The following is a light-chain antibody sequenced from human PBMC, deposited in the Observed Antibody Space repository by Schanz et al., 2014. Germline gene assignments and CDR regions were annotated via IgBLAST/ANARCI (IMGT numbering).Light chain of an antibody. CDR2: EGN. Sequence: QSAPTQPASVSGSPGQSITISCTGTSSDVGGYNYVSWYQQHPGKAPKFIIYEGNKRPSGVSNRFSGSKSGNTASLTISGLQAEDEADYYCCSYAGSSTWVFGGGTKLTVL. CDR1: SSDVGGYNY. V-gene: IGLV2-23*01. CDR3: CSYAGSSTWV. J-gene: IGLJ3*02.